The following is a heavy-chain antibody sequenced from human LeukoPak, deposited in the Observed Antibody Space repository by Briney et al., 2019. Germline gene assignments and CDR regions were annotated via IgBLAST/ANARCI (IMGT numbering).Heavy chain of an antibody. Sequence: SETLSLTCAVYGGSFSGYYWSWIRQPPGKGLEWIGEINHSGSTNYNPSLKSRVTISVDTSKNQFSLKLSSVTAADTAVYYCARGRVRVRARAQDFQHWGQGTLVTVSS. V-gene: IGHV4-34*01. D-gene: IGHD3-10*01. CDR2: INHSGST. J-gene: IGHJ1*01. CDR3: ARGRVRVRARAQDFQH. CDR1: GGSFSGYY.